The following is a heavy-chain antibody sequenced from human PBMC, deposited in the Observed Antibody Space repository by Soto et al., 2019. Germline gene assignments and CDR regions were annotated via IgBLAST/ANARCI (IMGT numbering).Heavy chain of an antibody. CDR2: IHYSGSV. CDR3: AREDDGGDRDYYGLDV. D-gene: IGHD2-21*02. CDR1: GGSISSEYYH. Sequence: QVQLQESGLGLVRPSQTLSLTCTVSGGSISSEYYHWTWIRQAPGKGLEWIGYIHYSGSVHYNPSLQSRLTMSVDTSKNLFSLKLSSVTAADTAVYFCAREDDGGDRDYYGLDVWGQGTTVTVSS. J-gene: IGHJ6*02. V-gene: IGHV4-30-4*01.